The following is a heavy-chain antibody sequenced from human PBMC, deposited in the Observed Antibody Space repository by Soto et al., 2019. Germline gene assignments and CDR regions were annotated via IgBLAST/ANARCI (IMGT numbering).Heavy chain of an antibody. V-gene: IGHV3-7*04. CDR2: VKQDGSDK. CDR1: GFTLTKYW. D-gene: IGHD3-16*01. Sequence: EVQLVESGGGLVQPGGSLRLTCTTSGFTLTKYWMSWVRQAPGKGLEWVANVKQDGSDKYYVDSVKGRFTISRDNAKNSLYLQMNSLRAEDTAVYYWARGGGNFDRWGQGTLVTVSS. CDR3: ARGGGNFDR. J-gene: IGHJ4*02.